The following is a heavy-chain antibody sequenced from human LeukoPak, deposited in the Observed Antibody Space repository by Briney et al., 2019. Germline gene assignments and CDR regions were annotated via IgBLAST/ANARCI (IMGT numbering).Heavy chain of an antibody. CDR1: GFTFSSYW. CDR2: IKTDGSIT. Sequence: GGSLRLSCAASGFTFSSYWMHWVRQAPGKGLVWVSRIKTDGSITSYADSVKDRFTISRDNAKNTLYVQMNSLRVEDTAVYYCAREYSSSWNAAGGGFDYWGQGTLVTVSS. D-gene: IGHD6-13*01. J-gene: IGHJ4*02. CDR3: AREYSSSWNAAGGGFDY. V-gene: IGHV3-74*01.